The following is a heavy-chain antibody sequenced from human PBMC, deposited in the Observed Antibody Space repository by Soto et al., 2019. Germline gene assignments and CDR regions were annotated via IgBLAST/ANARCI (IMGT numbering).Heavy chain of an antibody. Sequence: PGGSLRLSCAASGFTFSSYAMSWVRQAPGKGLEWVSAITGSGGNTYHADSVRGRFTISRDNSKNTLFLQMNRLRADDTAVYYCAKGSASGSPYYFDFWGPGTLVTVSS. J-gene: IGHJ4*02. CDR3: AKGSASGSPYYFDF. CDR1: GFTFSSYA. CDR2: ITGSGGNT. D-gene: IGHD6-25*01. V-gene: IGHV3-23*01.